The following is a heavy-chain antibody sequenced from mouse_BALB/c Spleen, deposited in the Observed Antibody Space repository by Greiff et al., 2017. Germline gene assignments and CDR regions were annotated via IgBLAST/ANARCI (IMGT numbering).Heavy chain of an antibody. J-gene: IGHJ4*01. CDR1: GFAFSSYD. CDR2: ISSGGGST. D-gene: IGHD1-2*01. CDR3: TRLTTAPYAMDY. V-gene: IGHV5-12-1*01. Sequence: EVMLVESGGGLVKPGGSLKLSCAASGFAFSSYDMSWVRQTPEKRLEWVAYISSGGGSTYYPDTVKGRFTISRDNAKNTLYLQMSSLKSEDTAMYYCTRLTTAPYAMDYWGQGTSVTVSS.